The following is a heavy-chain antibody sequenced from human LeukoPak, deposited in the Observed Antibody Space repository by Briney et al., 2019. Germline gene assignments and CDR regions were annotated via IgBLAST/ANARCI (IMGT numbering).Heavy chain of an antibody. CDR1: GFIFSDYY. J-gene: IGHJ4*02. CDR3: ARGRPHGNDY. Sequence: GGSLRLSCAASGFIFSDYYMTWVRQAPGKGLEWVSSISPSSIYIYYADSVKGRLTISRDNAKNSLFLQMNSLRAEDTAVYYCARGRPHGNDYWGQGTLVTVSS. V-gene: IGHV3-21*01. CDR2: ISPSSIYI. D-gene: IGHD4-23*01.